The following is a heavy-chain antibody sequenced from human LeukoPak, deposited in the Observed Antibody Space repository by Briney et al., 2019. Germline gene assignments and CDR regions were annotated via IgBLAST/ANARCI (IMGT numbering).Heavy chain of an antibody. CDR3: ASTVTMVRGVIIPLAGWFDP. J-gene: IGHJ5*02. D-gene: IGHD3-10*01. Sequence: GASVKVSCKASGYTFTSYAINWVRQATGQGLEWMGWMTPNSGNSGYAQKFQGRVTITRNTSISTAYMELSSLRSEDTAVYYCASTVTMVRGVIIPLAGWFDPWGQGTLVTVSS. CDR2: MTPNSGNS. V-gene: IGHV1-8*03. CDR1: GYTFTSYA.